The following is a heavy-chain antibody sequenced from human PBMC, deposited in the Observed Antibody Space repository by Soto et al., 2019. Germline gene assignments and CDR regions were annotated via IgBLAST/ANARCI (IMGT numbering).Heavy chain of an antibody. CDR1: GFTFSSYA. J-gene: IGHJ4*02. CDR2: ISGSGGST. V-gene: IGHV3-23*01. CDR3: ARAHFPDGSSWYMVDY. D-gene: IGHD6-13*01. Sequence: GGSLRLSCAASGFTFSSYAMSWVRQAPGKGLEWVSAISGSGGSTYYADSVKGRFTISRDNSKNTLYLQMNSLRAEDTAVYYCARAHFPDGSSWYMVDYWGQGTLVTVSS.